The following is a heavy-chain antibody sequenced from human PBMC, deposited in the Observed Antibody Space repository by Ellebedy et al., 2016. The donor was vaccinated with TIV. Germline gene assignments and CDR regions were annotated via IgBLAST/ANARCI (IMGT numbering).Heavy chain of an antibody. CDR1: GYSFTSYW. CDR3: ARSTRRGGMDL. J-gene: IGHJ6*02. V-gene: IGHV5-51*01. D-gene: IGHD2-2*01. CDR2: IYPGDFDV. Sequence: GESLKISCTASGYSFTSYWIAWVRQMPGKGLEWMGIIYPGDFDVKYSPSFQGQVTISADKSSDPAFLQWGRLKASDTAMYYCARSTRRGGMDLWGQGTTVTVSS.